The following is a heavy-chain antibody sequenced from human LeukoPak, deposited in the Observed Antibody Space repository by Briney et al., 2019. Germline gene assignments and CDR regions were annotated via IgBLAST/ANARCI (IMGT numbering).Heavy chain of an antibody. J-gene: IGHJ4*02. V-gene: IGHV4-30-4*08. Sequence: QVQLQESGPGLVKPSQTLSLTCTVSGGSLSRGDYYCSWTRQPPGKGLEWIGYIYYSGSTYYNPSLKSRVTISVDTSKNQFSLKLSSVTAADTAVYYCARAAAMVFYYFDYWGQGTLVTVSS. CDR3: ARAAAMVFYYFDY. D-gene: IGHD5-18*01. CDR2: IYYSGST. CDR1: GGSLSRGDYY.